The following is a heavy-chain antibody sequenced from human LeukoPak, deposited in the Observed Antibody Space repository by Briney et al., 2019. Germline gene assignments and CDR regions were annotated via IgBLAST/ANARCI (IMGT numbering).Heavy chain of an antibody. J-gene: IGHJ4*01. D-gene: IGHD4-17*01. CDR1: GGSFSGYY. V-gene: IGHV4-34*01. CDR2: INHSGST. Sequence: SETLSLTCAVYGGSFSGYYWSWIRQPPGKGLEWIGEINHSGSTNYNPSLKSRVTISVDTSKNQFSLKLSSVTAADTAVYYCGRGQEYGYFFDFWGQGTLVTVSS. CDR3: GRGQEYGYFFDF.